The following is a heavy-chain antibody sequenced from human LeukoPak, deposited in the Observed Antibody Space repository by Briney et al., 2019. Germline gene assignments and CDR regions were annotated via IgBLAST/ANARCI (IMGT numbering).Heavy chain of an antibody. V-gene: IGHV3-30*04. J-gene: IGHJ4*02. Sequence: PGGSLRLSCAASGFTFSSSAMQWVRQAPGKGPEWVAVISYDGSKEYYADSVKGRFTISRDDSKNTLYLQMNSLRGEDTAVYHCARSRSASTSGWYDYFDYWGRGTLVTVPS. CDR1: GFTFSSSA. D-gene: IGHD6-19*01. CDR3: ARSRSASTSGWYDYFDY. CDR2: ISYDGSKE.